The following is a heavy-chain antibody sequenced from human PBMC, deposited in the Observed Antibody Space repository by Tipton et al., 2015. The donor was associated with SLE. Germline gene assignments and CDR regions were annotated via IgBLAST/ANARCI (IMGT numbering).Heavy chain of an antibody. V-gene: IGHV5-51*01. D-gene: IGHD3-22*01. CDR1: GYSFTSYW. J-gene: IGHJ4*02. CDR3: ARHSGAPYYYDSSGYDY. Sequence: QSGAEVKKPGESLKISCKGSGYSFTSYWIGWVRQMPGKGLEWMGIIYPGDSDTRYSPSFQGQVTISADKSISPAYLQWSSLKASDTAMYYCARHSGAPYYYDSSGYDYWGQGTLVTVSS. CDR2: IYPGDSDT.